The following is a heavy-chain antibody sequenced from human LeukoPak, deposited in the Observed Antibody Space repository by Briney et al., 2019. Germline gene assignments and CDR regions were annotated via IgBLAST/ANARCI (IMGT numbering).Heavy chain of an antibody. CDR1: GFTFSSYW. D-gene: IGHD3-3*01. CDR2: ISGSGGST. V-gene: IGHV3-23*01. J-gene: IGHJ4*02. Sequence: HTGGSLRLSCAASGFTFSSYWMSWVRQAPGKGLEWVSGISGSGGSTYFADSVKGRFTISRDNSKNTLYLQMNSLRAEDTAVYYCAKDDSPGKEWLEVIDYWGQGTLVTVSS. CDR3: AKDDSPGKEWLEVIDY.